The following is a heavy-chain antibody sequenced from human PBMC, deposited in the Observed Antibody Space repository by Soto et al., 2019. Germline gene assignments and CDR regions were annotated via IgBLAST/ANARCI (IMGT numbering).Heavy chain of an antibody. CDR2: ISSNGGST. Sequence: GGSLRLSCSASGFTFSSYAMHWVRQAPGKGLEYVSAISSNGGSTYYADSVKGRFTISRDNSKNTLYLQMSSLRAEDTAVYCCVKDRAVCGDYDAFDIWGQGTMVTVSS. CDR3: VKDRAVCGDYDAFDI. J-gene: IGHJ3*02. D-gene: IGHD4-17*01. CDR1: GFTFSSYA. V-gene: IGHV3-64D*09.